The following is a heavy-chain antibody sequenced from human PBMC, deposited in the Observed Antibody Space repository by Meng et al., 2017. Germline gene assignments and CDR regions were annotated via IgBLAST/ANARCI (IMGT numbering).Heavy chain of an antibody. CDR2: IYHSGST. CDR1: GGSISSSNW. V-gene: IGHV4-4*02. CDR3: ARAGVGYYDSSGPYSY. J-gene: IGHJ4*02. D-gene: IGHD3-22*01. Sequence: QVPLEEAGQVRVNPSGTPSLTCAVSGGSISSSNWWSWVRQPPGKGLEWIGEIYHSGSTNYNPSLKSRVTISVDKSKNQFSLKLSSVTAADTAVYYCARAGVGYYDSSGPYSYWGQGTLVTVSS.